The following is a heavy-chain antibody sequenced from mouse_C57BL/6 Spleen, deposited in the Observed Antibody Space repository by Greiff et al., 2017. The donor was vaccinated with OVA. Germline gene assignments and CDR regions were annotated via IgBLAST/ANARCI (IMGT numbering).Heavy chain of an antibody. V-gene: IGHV1-26*01. CDR1: GYTFTDYY. J-gene: IGHJ4*01. CDR2: INPNNGGT. Sequence: EVQLQQSGPELVKPGASVKISCKASGYTFTDYYMNWVKQSHGKSLEWIGDINPNNGGTSYNQKFKGKATLTVDKSSSTAYMALRSLTSEDSAVYYCARNSNWDYAMDYWGQGTSVTVSS. CDR3: ARNSNWDYAMDY. D-gene: IGHD2-5*01.